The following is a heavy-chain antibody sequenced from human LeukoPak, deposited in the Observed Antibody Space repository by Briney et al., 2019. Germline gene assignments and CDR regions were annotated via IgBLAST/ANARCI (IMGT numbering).Heavy chain of an antibody. Sequence: PGGSLRLSCAASGFTFSSYGMHWVRQASGKGLEWVAFIRYDGSNKYYADSVKGRFTISRDNSKNTLYLQMNSLRAEDTAVYYCAKDKYSSGWYYYFDYWGQGTLVTVSS. V-gene: IGHV3-30*02. CDR2: IRYDGSNK. D-gene: IGHD6-19*01. J-gene: IGHJ4*02. CDR3: AKDKYSSGWYYYFDY. CDR1: GFTFSSYG.